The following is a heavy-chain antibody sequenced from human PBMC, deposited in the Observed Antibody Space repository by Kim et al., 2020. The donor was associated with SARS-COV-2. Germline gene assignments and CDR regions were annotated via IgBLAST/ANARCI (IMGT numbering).Heavy chain of an antibody. CDR1: GGSFNSYY. J-gene: IGHJ6*03. CDR3: ARDHPRTAMIDA. D-gene: IGHD2-2*01. V-gene: IGHV4-59*01. CDR2: IHYSGST. Sequence: SETLSLTCTVSGGSFNSYYWTWIRRPPGRGLEWIGYIHYSGSTSYNPSLESRVTISVDTSQNQVSLRLRYVTAADSAVYYCARDHPRTAMIDAWGKWTT.